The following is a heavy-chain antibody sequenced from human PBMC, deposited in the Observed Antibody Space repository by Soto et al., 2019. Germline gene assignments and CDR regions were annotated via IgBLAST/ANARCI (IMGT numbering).Heavy chain of an antibody. CDR2: IYYSGST. Sequence: TSETLSLTCAVSGGSISSGSYYWSWIRQPPGKGLERIGYIYYSGSTNYNPSLKSRITISVDTSKNQFSLKLSSVTAADTAVYYCARAPYYYDSSGYQADNWFDPWGQGTLVTVSS. V-gene: IGHV4-61*01. CDR1: GGSISSGSYY. CDR3: ARAPYYYDSSGYQADNWFDP. J-gene: IGHJ5*02. D-gene: IGHD3-22*01.